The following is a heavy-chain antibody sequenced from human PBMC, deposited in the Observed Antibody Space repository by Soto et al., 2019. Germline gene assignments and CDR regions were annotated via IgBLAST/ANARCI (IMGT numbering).Heavy chain of an antibody. CDR2: ISYDGSNK. CDR1: GFTFSSYG. V-gene: IGHV3-30*18. CDR3: AKGGNNFDY. D-gene: IGHD2-15*01. J-gene: IGHJ4*02. Sequence: QVQLVESGGGVVQPGRSLRLSCAASGFTFSSYGMHWVRQAPGKGLEWVAVISYDGSNKYYVDSVKGRFTISRDNSKNTLYLQMNSLRAEDTAVYYCAKGGNNFDYWGQGTLVTVSS.